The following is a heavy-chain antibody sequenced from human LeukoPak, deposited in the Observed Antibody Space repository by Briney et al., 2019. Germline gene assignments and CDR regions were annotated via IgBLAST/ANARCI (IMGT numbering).Heavy chain of an antibody. V-gene: IGHV3-21*06. Sequence: SVKGRFIISRDNAKDSLYLQMNSLRAEDTAVYYCAKDMNWNDLDYWGQGTLVTVSS. CDR3: AKDMNWNDLDY. D-gene: IGHD1-1*01. J-gene: IGHJ4*02.